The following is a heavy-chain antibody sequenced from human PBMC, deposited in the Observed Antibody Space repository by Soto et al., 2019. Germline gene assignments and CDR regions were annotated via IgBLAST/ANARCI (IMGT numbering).Heavy chain of an antibody. CDR3: ARGDYNEYFYF. V-gene: IGHV4-30-2*06. CDR1: GVSINTGGYS. J-gene: IGHJ4*02. CDR2: IYQSGST. Sequence: QVQLQESGPGLVKPSQTLSLTCAVSGVSINTGGYSWNWIRQSPGKALEWMGHIYQSGSTYYKPSHKGRITIYVDMSNHDFSLEVTSVTPAYTAVYFCARGDYNEYFYFWGQGALVTVSS. D-gene: IGHD4-4*01.